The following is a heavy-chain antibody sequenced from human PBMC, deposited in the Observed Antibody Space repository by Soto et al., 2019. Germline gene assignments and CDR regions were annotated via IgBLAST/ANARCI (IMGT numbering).Heavy chain of an antibody. J-gene: IGHJ4*02. CDR2: ISAYNGNT. Sequence: QVQLVQSGAEVKKPGASVKVSCKASGYTFTSYGITWVRQAPGQGLEWMGWISAYNGNTNYAQKLQGRATMTTDTSTSTAYVELRSLRCDDTAVYYCARDYCSSTGGYTTVHSFDYWGQGTLVTVAS. CDR3: ARDYCSSTGGYTTVHSFDY. CDR1: GYTFTSYG. V-gene: IGHV1-18*01. D-gene: IGHD2-2*02.